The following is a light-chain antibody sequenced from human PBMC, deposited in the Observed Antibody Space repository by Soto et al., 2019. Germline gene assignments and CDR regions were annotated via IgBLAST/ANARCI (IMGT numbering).Light chain of an antibody. CDR3: QQYNNWPHT. Sequence: EIVLTQSPGTLSLSPGERATLSCRASQSVSSSYLAWYQQKPGQAPRLLIYGASSRATGIPDRFSGSGSGTDFTLTISRLESEDFAVYYCQQYNNWPHTFGQGTKV. J-gene: IGKJ2*01. V-gene: IGKV3-20*01. CDR1: QSVSSSY. CDR2: GAS.